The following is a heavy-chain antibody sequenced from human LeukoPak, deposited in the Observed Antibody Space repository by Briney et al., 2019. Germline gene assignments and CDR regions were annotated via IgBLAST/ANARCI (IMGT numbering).Heavy chain of an antibody. D-gene: IGHD6-13*01. CDR1: GGSISRGSYY. CDR3: ARGGSSWYYFDY. V-gene: IGHV4-61*02. Sequence: SGTLSLTCTVSGGSISRGSYYWSWIRQPAGKGLEWIGRIYASGSTNYNPSLQSRVTMSVDTSKEQFSLKLSSVTAADTAVYYCARGGSSWYYFDYWGQGTLVTVSS. CDR2: IYASGST. J-gene: IGHJ4*02.